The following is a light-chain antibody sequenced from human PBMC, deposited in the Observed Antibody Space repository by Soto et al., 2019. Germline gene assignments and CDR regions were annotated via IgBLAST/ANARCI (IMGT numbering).Light chain of an antibody. CDR2: ANS. CDR3: QSYDSTVRGDV. J-gene: IGLJ1*01. V-gene: IGLV1-40*01. Sequence: QSLLAQPPSVSGAPGQRVTISCTGTSSNIGAGYDVHWYQHLPGTAPKLVIYANSNRPLGVPDRFSGSESGASASLVITGLQAEDEADYYCQSYDSTVRGDVFGTGTKVTV. CDR1: SSNIGAGYD.